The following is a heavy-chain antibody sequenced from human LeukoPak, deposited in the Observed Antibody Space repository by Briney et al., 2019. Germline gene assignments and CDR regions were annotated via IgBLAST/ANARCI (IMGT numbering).Heavy chain of an antibody. CDR1: GGSISSSRDY. CDR3: ARHVEIAVAGPIDY. Sequence: SETLSLTCTVSGGSISSSRDYWGWIRQPPGEGLEWIGSIYYSGSTYYNPSLKSRVTISVDTSKNQFSLKLSSVTAADTAVYYCARHVEIAVAGPIDYWGQGTLVTVSS. V-gene: IGHV4-39*01. D-gene: IGHD6-19*01. CDR2: IYYSGST. J-gene: IGHJ4*02.